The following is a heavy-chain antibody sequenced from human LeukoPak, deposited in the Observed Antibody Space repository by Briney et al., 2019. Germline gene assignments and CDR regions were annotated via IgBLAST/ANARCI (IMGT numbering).Heavy chain of an antibody. CDR3: ARALAVAGPTDY. CDR1: GFTVSSNY. Sequence: PGGSLRLSCAASGFTVSSNYMTWVRQAPGKGLEWVSVIYKNAITYHADTVKGRFTISRDNAKNMLYLQMNSLRADDTAVYYCARALAVAGPTDYWGQGTLVTVSS. D-gene: IGHD6-19*01. V-gene: IGHV3-53*01. J-gene: IGHJ4*02. CDR2: IYKNAIT.